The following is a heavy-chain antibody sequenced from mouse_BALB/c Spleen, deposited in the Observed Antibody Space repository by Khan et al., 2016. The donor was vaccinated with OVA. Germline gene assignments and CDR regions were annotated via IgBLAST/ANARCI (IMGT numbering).Heavy chain of an antibody. D-gene: IGHD2-1*01. CDR3: AGGWGGNFYYAMDY. V-gene: IGHV5-12-1*01. J-gene: IGHJ4*01. CDR2: ISSGGGNT. Sequence: EVELVESGGGLVKPGGSLKLSCAASGFAFSSYDMSWVRQTPEKRLEWVAYISSGGGNTYYPDTVKGRFTISSDNAKNTLYLQMSSLKSEDTAMYYCAGGWGGNFYYAMDYWGQGMSVTVSS. CDR1: GFAFSSYD.